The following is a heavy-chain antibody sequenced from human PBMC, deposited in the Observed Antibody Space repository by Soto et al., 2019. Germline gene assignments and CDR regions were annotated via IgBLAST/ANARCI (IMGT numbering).Heavy chain of an antibody. CDR3: ARMSINSYGRPFDY. D-gene: IGHD5-18*01. Sequence: VASVKVSCKASGYTFTSYDINWVRQATGQGLEWMGWMNPNSGNTGYAQKFQGRVTMTRNTSISTAYMELSSLRSEDTAVYYCARMSINSYGRPFDYWGQGTLVTVSS. J-gene: IGHJ4*02. V-gene: IGHV1-8*01. CDR2: MNPNSGNT. CDR1: GYTFTSYD.